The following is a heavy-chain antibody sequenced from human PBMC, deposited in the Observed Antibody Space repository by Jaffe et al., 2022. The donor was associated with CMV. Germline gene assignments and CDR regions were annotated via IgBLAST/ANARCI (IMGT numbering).Heavy chain of an antibody. D-gene: IGHD6-19*01. CDR3: ARGVREKQGLVRDYYYDYYMDV. CDR1: GYTFSSYS. V-gene: IGHV1-18*04. CDR2: ISGYNGNT. Sequence: QVQLVQSGAEVKKPGASVKVSCKASGYTFSSYSLTWVRQAPGQGLEWMGWISGYNGNTMYARKFRGRVIMTTDTSTSTAYMELTSLRSDDTAVYYCARGVREKQGLVRDYYYDYYMDVWGKGTTVTVSS. J-gene: IGHJ6*03.